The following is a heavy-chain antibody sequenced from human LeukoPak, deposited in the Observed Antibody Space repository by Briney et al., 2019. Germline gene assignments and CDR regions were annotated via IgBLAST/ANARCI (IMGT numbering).Heavy chain of an antibody. J-gene: IGHJ4*02. CDR3: AKDPTAVRGDY. D-gene: IGHD3-10*01. Sequence: PGGSLRLSCAASGFTFSDYYMSWIRQAPGKGLEWVSAISGSGGSTYYADSVKGRFTISRDNSKNTLYLQMNSLRAEDTAVYYCAKDPTAVRGDYWGQGTLVTVSS. V-gene: IGHV3-23*01. CDR2: ISGSGGST. CDR1: GFTFSDYY.